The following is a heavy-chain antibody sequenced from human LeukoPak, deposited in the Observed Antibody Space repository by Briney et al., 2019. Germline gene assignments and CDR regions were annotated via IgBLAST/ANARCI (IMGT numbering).Heavy chain of an antibody. CDR2: ISGSGGST. CDR1: GFTFSSYA. V-gene: IGHV3-23*01. Sequence: HAGGSLRLSCAASGFTFSSYAMSWVRQAPGKGLEWVSAISGSGGSTYYADSVKGRFTISRDNSKNTLYLQMNSLRAEDTAVYYCAKSLPSSYYYYGMDVWGQGTTVTVSS. CDR3: AKSLPSSYYYYGMDV. J-gene: IGHJ6*02.